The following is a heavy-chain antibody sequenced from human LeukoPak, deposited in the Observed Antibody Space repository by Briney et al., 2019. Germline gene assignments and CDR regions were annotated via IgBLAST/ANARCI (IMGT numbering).Heavy chain of an antibody. J-gene: IGHJ5*02. V-gene: IGHV4-59*01. CDR1: GGSITSDY. D-gene: IGHD1-26*01. CDR2: ISHSGSS. CDR3: ARVRGAVDALGWFDP. Sequence: PSETLSLTCAVSGGSITSDYWSWIRQPPGKRLECVVFISHSGSSNSNPSLKSRVTTSVDTSKTQFSLRLSSVTAADTAIYYCARVRGAVDALGWFDPWGQGTLVTVSS.